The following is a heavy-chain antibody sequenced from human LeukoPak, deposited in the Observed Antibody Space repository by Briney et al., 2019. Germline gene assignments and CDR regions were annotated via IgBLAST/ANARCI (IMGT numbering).Heavy chain of an antibody. D-gene: IGHD2-15*01. CDR3: ASAYCSGGSCYVNWFDP. Sequence: SVNVSFKASVGTFSSYAISWVRQAPGQGLEWMGRIIPILGIANYAQKFQGRVTITADKSTSTAYMELSSLRSEDTAVYYCASAYCSGGSCYVNWFDPWGQGTLVTVSS. J-gene: IGHJ5*02. V-gene: IGHV1-69*04. CDR2: IIPILGIA. CDR1: VGTFSSYA.